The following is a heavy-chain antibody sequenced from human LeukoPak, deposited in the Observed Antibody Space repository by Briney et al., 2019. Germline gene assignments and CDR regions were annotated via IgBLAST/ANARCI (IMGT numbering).Heavy chain of an antibody. CDR2: ISGSGGST. Sequence: PGGSLRLSCAASGFTFSTYAMSWVRQAPGKGLEWVSDISGSGGSTYYAASVKGRFTISRDNSKNTLYLRMSSLRAEDTAIYYCAKERYSDYGGFDYWGQGTMVTVSS. D-gene: IGHD4-11*01. CDR3: AKERYSDYGGFDY. CDR1: GFTFSTYA. V-gene: IGHV3-23*01. J-gene: IGHJ4*02.